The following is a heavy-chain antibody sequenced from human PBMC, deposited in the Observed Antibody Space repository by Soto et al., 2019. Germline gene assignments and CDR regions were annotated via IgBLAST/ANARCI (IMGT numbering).Heavy chain of an antibody. CDR2: ISSSGSMM. CDR1: GFTFDNYE. D-gene: IGHD2-15*01. Sequence: GGSLRLSCAASGFTFDNYEMTWVRQAPGKGLEWLSYISSSGSMMYYADSVKGRFTISRDNTKNSLYLQMNSLRAEDTAVYYCAKEDTAINSLDYWGQGTLVTVSS. CDR3: AKEDTAINSLDY. V-gene: IGHV3-48*03. J-gene: IGHJ4*02.